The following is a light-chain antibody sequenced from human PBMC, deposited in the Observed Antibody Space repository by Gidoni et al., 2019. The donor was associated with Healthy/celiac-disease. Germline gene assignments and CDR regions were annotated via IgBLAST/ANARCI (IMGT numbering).Light chain of an antibody. V-gene: IGKV1-33*01. CDR2: DAS. CDR1: QGISNY. CDR3: QQYDNLPLFT. J-gene: IGKJ3*01. Sequence: DIQMIQSPSSLSASVGDRVTITCQASQGISNYLNWYQQKPGKAPKLLIYDASNLETGVPSRFSGSGSGTDFTFTISSLQPEDIATYYCQQYDNLPLFTFGPGTKVDIK.